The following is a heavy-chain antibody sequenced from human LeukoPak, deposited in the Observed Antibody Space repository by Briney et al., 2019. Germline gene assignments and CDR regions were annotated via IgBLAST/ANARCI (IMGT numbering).Heavy chain of an antibody. D-gene: IGHD6-19*01. V-gene: IGHV1-2*06. Sequence: ASVKVSCKASAYTFIGYYMHWVRQAPGQGLEWMGRISPNSGGTNYAQKFQGRVTMTRDTSISTAYMELSTLRSDDTAVYYCARESEWLNLDYWGQGSLVTVSS. CDR3: ARESEWLNLDY. CDR1: AYTFIGYY. CDR2: ISPNSGGT. J-gene: IGHJ4*02.